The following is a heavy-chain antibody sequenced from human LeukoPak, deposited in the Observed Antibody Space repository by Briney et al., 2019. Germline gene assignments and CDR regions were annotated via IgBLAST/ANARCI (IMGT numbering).Heavy chain of an antibody. Sequence: GGSLRLSCAASGFTFTNYWMSWVRQAPGKGLELVANIKQDRSEKYYVDSVRGRFTISRDNAKNSLYLQMNSLRAEDTAVYYCARLREIPVFGVVTKSTSYFDYWGQGTLVTVSS. CDR3: ARLREIPVFGVVTKSTSYFDY. V-gene: IGHV3-7*01. J-gene: IGHJ4*02. CDR2: IKQDRSEK. CDR1: GFTFTNYW. D-gene: IGHD3-3*01.